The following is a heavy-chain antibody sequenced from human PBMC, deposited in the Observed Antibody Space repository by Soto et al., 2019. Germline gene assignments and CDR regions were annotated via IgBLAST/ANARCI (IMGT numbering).Heavy chain of an antibody. CDR1: GGTFGNYA. V-gene: IGHV1-69*06. CDR3: SRVSIPGIYGEDV. CDR2: IIPIFKTA. J-gene: IGHJ6*02. Sequence: QQQLVQSGAEVKKPGSSVKVSCTASGGTFGNYAISWVRQAPGQGLEWMGKIIPIFKTANYAQKFQGRITITADRSPRTDIAYMELSSLRSEDTALYYCSRVSIPGIYGEDVWGQGTTVTVSS. D-gene: IGHD2-2*01.